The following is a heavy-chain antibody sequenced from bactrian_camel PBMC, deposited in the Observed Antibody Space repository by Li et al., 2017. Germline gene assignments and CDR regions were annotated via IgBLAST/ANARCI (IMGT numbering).Heavy chain of an antibody. CDR2: LDLDGVA. J-gene: IGHJ4*01. D-gene: IGHD3*01. CDR1: GFPFSSYD. V-gene: IGHV3S42*01. Sequence: VQLVESGGGLVQPGGSLRLSCAASGFPFSSYDMSWVRQVPGKEREGIAALDLDGVARYADSVKGRFTISRDNAKNTLYLRLNSLKTEDTAMYFCANSWSGTASGRTRGQGTQVTDS. CDR3: ANSWSGTASGRT.